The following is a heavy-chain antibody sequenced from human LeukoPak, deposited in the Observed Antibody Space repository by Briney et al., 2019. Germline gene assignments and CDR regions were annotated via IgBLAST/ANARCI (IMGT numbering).Heavy chain of an antibody. CDR1: GGTFSSYA. CDR2: IIPILGIA. Sequence: SVKVSCKASGGTFSSYAISWVRQAPGQGLEWMGRIIPILGIANYAQKFQGRVTITADKSTSTAYMELSGLRSEDTAVYYCASLEGYGMDVWGQGTTVTVSS. CDR3: ASLEGYGMDV. J-gene: IGHJ6*02. D-gene: IGHD3-3*01. V-gene: IGHV1-69*04.